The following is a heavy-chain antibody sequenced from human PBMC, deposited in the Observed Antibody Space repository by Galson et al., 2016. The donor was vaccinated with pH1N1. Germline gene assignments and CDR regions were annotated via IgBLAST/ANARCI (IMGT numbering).Heavy chain of an antibody. CDR3: AKGAAIGPTYNDGDVSS. J-gene: IGHJ5*02. V-gene: IGHV3-23*01. CDR2: ISAGGDDT. D-gene: IGHD2-21*01. Sequence: SLRLSCAASGFSFSTYGMSWVRQAPGKGLDWVSGISAGGDDTFYAHTVRGRFTISRDNSKNTLYLQMNSLTAVDTAIYYCAKGAAIGPTYNDGDVSSWGQGALVTVSS. CDR1: GFSFSTYG.